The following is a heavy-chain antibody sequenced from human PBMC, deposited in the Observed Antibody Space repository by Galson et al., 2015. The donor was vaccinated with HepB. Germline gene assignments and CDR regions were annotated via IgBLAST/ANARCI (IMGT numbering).Heavy chain of an antibody. CDR1: GYSFTSYW. J-gene: IGHJ4*02. CDR2: IYPGDSDT. V-gene: IGHV5-51*01. Sequence: QSGAEVKKPGESLKISCKGSGYSFTSYWIGWVRQMPGKGLEWMGIIYPGDSDTRYSPSFQGQVTISADKSISTAYLQWSSLKASDTAMYYCARPVAAADTSPYFDYWGQGTLVTVSS. CDR3: ARPVAAADTSPYFDY. D-gene: IGHD6-13*01.